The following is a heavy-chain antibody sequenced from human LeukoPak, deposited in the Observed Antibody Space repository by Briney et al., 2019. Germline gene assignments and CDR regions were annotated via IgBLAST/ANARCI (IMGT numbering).Heavy chain of an antibody. CDR1: GGSIRSSSYY. CDR3: ARHQSYFDVLTGYSFDY. V-gene: IGHV4-39*01. Sequence: SETLFLTCTVSGGSIRSSSYYWGWIRQPPGKGLEWIGNIYYSGSTYYNTSLESRVTISVDTSKNQFSRRLSSVTAADTAVYYCARHQSYFDVLTGYSFDYWGQGTLVTASS. CDR2: IYYSGST. J-gene: IGHJ4*02. D-gene: IGHD3-9*01.